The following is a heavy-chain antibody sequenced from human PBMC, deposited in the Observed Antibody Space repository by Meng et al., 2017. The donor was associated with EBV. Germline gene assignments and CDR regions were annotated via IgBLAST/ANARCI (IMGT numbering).Heavy chain of an antibody. D-gene: IGHD3-10*01. CDR1: GYTFTSYA. Sequence: QVQLVQCGDEVKNPGAAVKVSCKASGYTFTSYAMHWVRQATGQRLEGMGWINAGNGNTKYSQKFQSRVTITSDTSASTAYMKLSSLSSEDTAVYYCARRGVQALYGMDVWGQGTTVTVAS. CDR3: ARRGVQALYGMDV. V-gene: IGHV1-3*01. J-gene: IGHJ6*02. CDR2: INAGNGNT.